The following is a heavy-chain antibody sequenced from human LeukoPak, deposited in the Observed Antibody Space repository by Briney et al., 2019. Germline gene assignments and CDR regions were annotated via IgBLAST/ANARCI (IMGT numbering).Heavy chain of an antibody. J-gene: IGHJ4*02. CDR1: GGSISTYY. D-gene: IGHD6-6*01. V-gene: IGHV4-4*07. Sequence: SETLSLPCAVYGGSISTYYWSWIRQPAGEGLEGIVRIHTSGNTDYDPSRKSRVTISVDTSKNQFSLKLSSVTAADTAVYYCAREGSMTARPFVSIDYWGQGTLVTISS. CDR2: IHTSGNT. CDR3: AREGSMTARPFVSIDY.